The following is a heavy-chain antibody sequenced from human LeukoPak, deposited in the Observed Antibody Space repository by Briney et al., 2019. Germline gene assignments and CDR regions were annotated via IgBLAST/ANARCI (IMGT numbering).Heavy chain of an antibody. Sequence: GASVKVSCKASGYTFTGYYMHWVRQAPGQGLEWMGWINPNSGGTNYAQKFQGRVTMTRDTSISTAHMELSRLRSDDTAVYYCARNRGSGWYKAFDYWGQGTLVTVSS. CDR3: ARNRGSGWYKAFDY. V-gene: IGHV1-2*02. CDR1: GYTFTGYY. CDR2: INPNSGGT. D-gene: IGHD6-19*01. J-gene: IGHJ4*02.